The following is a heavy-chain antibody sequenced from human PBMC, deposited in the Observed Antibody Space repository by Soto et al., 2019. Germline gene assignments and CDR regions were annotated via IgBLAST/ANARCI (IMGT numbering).Heavy chain of an antibody. Sequence: ASMKVSCKASGYTFTSYGISWVRQAPGQGLEWMGWISAYNGNTNYAQKLQGRVTMTTDTSTSTAYMELRSLRSDDTAVYYCASPNDYGDYNAFDIWGQGTMVTVSS. D-gene: IGHD4-17*01. CDR1: GYTFTSYG. J-gene: IGHJ3*02. CDR2: ISAYNGNT. CDR3: ASPNDYGDYNAFDI. V-gene: IGHV1-18*01.